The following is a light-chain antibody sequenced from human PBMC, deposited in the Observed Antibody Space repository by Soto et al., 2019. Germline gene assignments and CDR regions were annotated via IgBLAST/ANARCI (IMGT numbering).Light chain of an antibody. CDR2: DAS. V-gene: IGKV3-11*01. J-gene: IGKJ4*01. CDR1: QSVSSS. CDR3: QHRDNWPSVT. Sequence: EIVLTQSPATLSLSPGNRATLSCRASQSVSSSLAWYQHQPGQAPRLLIYDASHRAAGIPGRFSGSGSGTHFTLTISSLEPEDFAVYYCQHRDNWPSVTFGGGTKLQIK.